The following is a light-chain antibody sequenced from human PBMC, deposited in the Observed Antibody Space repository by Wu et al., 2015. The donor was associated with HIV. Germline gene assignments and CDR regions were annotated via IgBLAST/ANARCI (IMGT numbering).Light chain of an antibody. CDR3: QQHANWPLT. CDR1: QSISTA. Sequence: EVVLTQSPATLSLSPGERATLSCRASQSISTALAWYKQTPGQAPRLLIYDASMRVAGIPARFTGGGSGTDYSLTISSLEPEDFAVYYCQQHANWPLTFGQGTRLEIK. V-gene: IGKV3-11*01. J-gene: IGKJ5*01. CDR2: DAS.